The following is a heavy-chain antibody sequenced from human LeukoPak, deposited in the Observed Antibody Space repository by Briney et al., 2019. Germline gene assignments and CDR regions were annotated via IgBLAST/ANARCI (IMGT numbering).Heavy chain of an antibody. V-gene: IGHV3-23*01. J-gene: IGHJ4*02. CDR3: AKDEREYCSSTSCSNFDY. CDR1: GFTFSSYA. D-gene: IGHD2-2*01. CDR2: ISGSGGST. Sequence: GGSLRLSCAASGFTFSSYAMSWVRQAPGKGLEWVSAISGSGGSTYYADSVKGRFTISRDNSKNTLYLQMNSLRAEDTAVYYCAKDEREYCSSTSCSNFDYWGQGTLVTVSS.